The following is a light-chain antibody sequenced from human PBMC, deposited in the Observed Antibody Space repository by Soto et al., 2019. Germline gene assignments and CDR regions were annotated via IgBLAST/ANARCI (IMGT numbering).Light chain of an antibody. CDR1: HIITTY. CDR2: AAS. Sequence: DIQMTQSPSSLSAAVLYRVTITCRAIHIITTYLNWYRQKPGKAPKLLIYAASSCQSGVPSRFSGSGSETELPLRISSLQPEDFASYYCQQSYRXPLTFGGRTKV. V-gene: IGKV1-39*01. J-gene: IGKJ4*01. CDR3: QQSYRXPLT.